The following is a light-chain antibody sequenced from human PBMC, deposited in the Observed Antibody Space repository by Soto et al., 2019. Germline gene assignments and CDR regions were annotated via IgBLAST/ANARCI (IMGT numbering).Light chain of an antibody. J-gene: IGKJ4*01. Sequence: DIVMTQSPATLSVSPGERATLSCRASQSVNSNLAWYRQKPGQAPRLLISDASTRATGVPARFSGSGSGTAFTTPISSRQSEDYGIYYWQQYNFWPPLTFGGGTKVEIK. CDR2: DAS. CDR1: QSVNSN. CDR3: QQYNFWPPLT. V-gene: IGKV3-15*01.